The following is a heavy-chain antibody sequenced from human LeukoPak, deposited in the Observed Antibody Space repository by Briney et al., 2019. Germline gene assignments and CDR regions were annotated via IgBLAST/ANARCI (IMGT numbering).Heavy chain of an antibody. V-gene: IGHV3-7*01. Sequence: PGGSLRLSCAASGFTSSSYWMSWVRQAPGKGLEWVANIKQDGSEKYYVDSVKGRFTISRDNAKNSLYLQMNSLRAEDTAVYYCATLHVDYYGSGSYDDAFDIWGQGTMVTVSS. CDR3: ATLHVDYYGSGSYDDAFDI. CDR1: GFTSSSYW. J-gene: IGHJ3*02. CDR2: IKQDGSEK. D-gene: IGHD3-10*01.